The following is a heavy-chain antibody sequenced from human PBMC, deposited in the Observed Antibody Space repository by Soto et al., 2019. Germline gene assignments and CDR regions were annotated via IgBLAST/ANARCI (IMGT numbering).Heavy chain of an antibody. CDR2: ISRDGGTK. CDR1: GFTVSTYG. J-gene: IGHJ4*02. V-gene: IGHV3-30*03. D-gene: IGHD2-21*01. CDR3: AGEVASGY. Sequence: GGSLRLSCAVSGFTVSTYGMHWVRQAPGKGLEWVAVISRDGGTKYYADSVKGRFTISRDNSRNTLFLEMNSLRGDDMAVYYCAGEVASGYWGQGTLVTVSS.